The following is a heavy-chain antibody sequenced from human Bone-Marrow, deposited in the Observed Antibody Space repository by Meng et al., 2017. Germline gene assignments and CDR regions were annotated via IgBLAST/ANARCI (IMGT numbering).Heavy chain of an antibody. CDR2: INPNSGDT. Sequence: ASVKVSCKPSGYSFTAYYIHWVRQAPGQGLEWLGHINPNSGDTLYAQKFQGRVSMTGDTSISTAYVELSSLRSDDTAVYYCVRDENISVGKLFGDYWGQGTMVTVSS. J-gene: IGHJ4*02. CDR3: VRDENISVGKLFGDY. CDR1: GYSFTAYY. D-gene: IGHD6-13*01. V-gene: IGHV1-2*06.